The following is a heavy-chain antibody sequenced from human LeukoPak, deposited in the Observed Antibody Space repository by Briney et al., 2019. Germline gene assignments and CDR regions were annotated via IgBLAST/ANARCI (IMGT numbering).Heavy chain of an antibody. D-gene: IGHD3-10*01. J-gene: IGHJ4*02. Sequence: TGGSLRLSCAASGFTFSDAWMSWVRQAPGRGLEWVARIKANTDGGTTDYAAPVKGRFTISRDDSKTTLYLQMNSLKTEDTAVYFCTSELWFGGQGTLVTASS. CDR1: GFTFSDAW. CDR3: TSELWF. CDR2: IKANTDGGTT. V-gene: IGHV3-15*01.